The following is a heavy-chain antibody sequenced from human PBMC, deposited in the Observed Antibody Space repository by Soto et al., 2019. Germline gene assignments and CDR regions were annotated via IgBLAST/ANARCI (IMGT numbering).Heavy chain of an antibody. J-gene: IGHJ4*01. Sequence: PGGSLRLSCAGSGFPFSNAWINWVRHVPGKGLEWVGRIKSRALGGTTDFAAPVRGRFAITRDDSRNVAYMQMNSLHTEDTAVYYCTTVSYSSMLLVGFSNCGHGALVPVYS. CDR2: IKSRALGGTT. CDR3: TTVSYSSMLLVGFSN. D-gene: IGHD2-15*01. CDR1: GFPFSNAW. V-gene: IGHV3-15*07.